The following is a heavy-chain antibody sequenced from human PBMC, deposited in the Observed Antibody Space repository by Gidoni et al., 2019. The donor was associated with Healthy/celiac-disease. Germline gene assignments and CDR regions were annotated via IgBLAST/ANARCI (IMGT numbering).Heavy chain of an antibody. V-gene: IGHV5-51*01. Sequence: EVQLVQSGAEVKKPGESLKIFCKGSGYSFTSYWIGWVRQMTGKGLEWMGIIYPGDSDTRYSPSFQGQVTISADKSISTAYLQWSSLKASDTAMYYCARRENYYDSSGYTHYWYFDLWGRGTLVTVSS. J-gene: IGHJ2*01. CDR2: IYPGDSDT. D-gene: IGHD3-22*01. CDR1: GYSFTSYW. CDR3: ARRENYYDSSGYTHYWYFDL.